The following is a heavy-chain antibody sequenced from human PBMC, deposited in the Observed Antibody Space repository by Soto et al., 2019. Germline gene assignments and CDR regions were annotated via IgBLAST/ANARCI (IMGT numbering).Heavy chain of an antibody. D-gene: IGHD6-19*01. V-gene: IGHV4-61*01. Sequence: QVQLQESGPGLVKPSETLSLTCTVSGGSVGSGWHYWSWIRQPPGKVPEWIGYIHDSGTTNYVSALNSRVSISADPARNQFFLKVYSVTAADTAVYYCARGWDAGYWGQGTLVTVSS. J-gene: IGHJ4*02. CDR3: ARGWDAGY. CDR1: GGSVGSGWHY. CDR2: IHDSGTT.